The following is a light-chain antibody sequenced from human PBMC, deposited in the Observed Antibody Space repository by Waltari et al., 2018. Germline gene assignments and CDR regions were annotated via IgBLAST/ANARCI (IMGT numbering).Light chain of an antibody. V-gene: IGLV2-14*03. CDR2: DVS. Sequence: QSALTQPASVSGSPGQSITISCTGTSSDVCGFNFVSWYQQHPGKAPKLMIYDVSKRPSGVSNRFSGSKSGNTASLTISGLQAEDEADYYCSSYTISSTLNWVFGGGTKLTVL. J-gene: IGLJ3*02. CDR1: SSDVCGFNF. CDR3: SSYTISSTLNWV.